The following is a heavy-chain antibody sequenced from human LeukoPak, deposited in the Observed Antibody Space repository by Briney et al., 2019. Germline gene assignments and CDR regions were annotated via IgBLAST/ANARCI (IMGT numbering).Heavy chain of an antibody. D-gene: IGHD1-14*01. CDR3: ARDPVWVKGIDAFDI. CDR1: GYTFTSYY. V-gene: IGHV1-46*01. CDR2: INPSGGST. J-gene: IGHJ3*02. Sequence: ASVKVSCKASGYTFTSYYMHWVRQAPGQGLEWMGIINPSGGSTSYAQKFQGRVTMTRDTSTSTVYMELSSLRPEDTAVYYCARDPVWVKGIDAFDIWGQGTIVTVSS.